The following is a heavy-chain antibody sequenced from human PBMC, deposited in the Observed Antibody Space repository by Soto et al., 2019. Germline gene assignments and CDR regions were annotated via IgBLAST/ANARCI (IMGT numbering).Heavy chain of an antibody. D-gene: IGHD2-15*01. Sequence: QVQLVQSGAEVKKPGSSVKVSCKASGGTFSSYTISWVRQAPGQGLEWMGRIIPILGIANYAQKFQGRVTITADKPTSTAYMELSSLRSEDTAVYYCARDWADYCSGGSCYGGGWFDPWGQGTLVTVSS. CDR2: IIPILGIA. V-gene: IGHV1-69*08. J-gene: IGHJ5*02. CDR3: ARDWADYCSGGSCYGGGWFDP. CDR1: GGTFSSYT.